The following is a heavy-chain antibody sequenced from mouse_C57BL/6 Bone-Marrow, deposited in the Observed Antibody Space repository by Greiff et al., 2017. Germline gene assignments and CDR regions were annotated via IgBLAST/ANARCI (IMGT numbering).Heavy chain of an antibody. CDR3: ARGEGLLYDNFAY. Sequence: QVQLQQSGAELARPGASVKMSCKASGYTFTSYTMHWVKQRPGQGLEWIGYINPSSGYTKYNQKFKDKATLTADKSSSTAYMQLSSLTSEDSAVYYCARGEGLLYDNFAYWGQGTLVTVSA. CDR2: INPSSGYT. D-gene: IGHD2-12*01. CDR1: GYTFTSYT. J-gene: IGHJ3*01. V-gene: IGHV1-4*01.